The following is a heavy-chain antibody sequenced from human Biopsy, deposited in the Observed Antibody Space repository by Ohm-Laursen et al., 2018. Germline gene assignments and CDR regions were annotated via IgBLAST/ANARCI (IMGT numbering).Heavy chain of an antibody. J-gene: IGHJ4*02. D-gene: IGHD3-3*01. CDR3: ATPYQYYDSWGGYPPFDH. CDR2: IIAVSGLV. V-gene: IGHV1-69*17. Sequence: SSVKVSCKASGGTFSNYAISWVRQAPGEGLEWMGGIIAVSGLVNYAPKFQGRVSITADKSTTTAYMELSNLKSEDTAVYYCATPYQYYDSWGGYPPFDHWGQGTLVTVSS. CDR1: GGTFSNYA.